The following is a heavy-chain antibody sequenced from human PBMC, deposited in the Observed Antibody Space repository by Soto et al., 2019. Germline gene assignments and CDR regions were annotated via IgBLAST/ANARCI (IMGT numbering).Heavy chain of an antibody. CDR2: IYYSGTT. CDR3: ARGTFRGFSYAIFYYFDY. Sequence: SDTLSLTCSVSGGSVSSGNYFWSWIRQPPGKGLEWVGDIYYSGTTNYNPSLKRRVTMSVVTSENQFSLKLSSVTAADTAVYYCARGTFRGFSYAIFYYFDYWGQGTLVTVSS. J-gene: IGHJ4*02. V-gene: IGHV4-61*01. D-gene: IGHD5-18*01. CDR1: GGSVSSGNYF.